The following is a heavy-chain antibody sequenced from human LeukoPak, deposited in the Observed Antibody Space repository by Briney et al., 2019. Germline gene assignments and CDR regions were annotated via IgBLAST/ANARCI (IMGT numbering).Heavy chain of an antibody. CDR3: ARPEGHYDILTGESLDY. V-gene: IGHV5-51*01. Sequence: GESLKISCKGSGYSFTSYWIGWVRQMPGKGLEWMGIIYPGDSDTRYSPSFQGQVTISADKSISTAYLQWSSLKASDTAMYYCARPEGHYDILTGESLDYWGQGTLVTVSS. CDR2: IYPGDSDT. CDR1: GYSFTSYW. D-gene: IGHD3-9*01. J-gene: IGHJ4*02.